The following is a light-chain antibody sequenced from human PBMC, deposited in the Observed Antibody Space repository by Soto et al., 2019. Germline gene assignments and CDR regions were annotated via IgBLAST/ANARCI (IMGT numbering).Light chain of an antibody. J-gene: IGKJ4*01. Sequence: EIVLTQSPATLSLSPGERATLSCRASQSVGGYLDWYQQKPGQAPRLLIYDASNRASGIPARFSGSGSGTDFTIIISSREPEDLSVYYCHQRSNWPPLTFGGGTKVEIK. CDR1: QSVGGY. CDR2: DAS. CDR3: HQRSNWPPLT. V-gene: IGKV3-11*01.